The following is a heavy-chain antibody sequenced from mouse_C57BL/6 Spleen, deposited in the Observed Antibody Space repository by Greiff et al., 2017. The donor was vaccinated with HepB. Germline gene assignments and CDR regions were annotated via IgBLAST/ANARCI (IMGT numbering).Heavy chain of an antibody. D-gene: IGHD1-1*01. CDR2: INPGSGGT. V-gene: IGHV1-54*01. J-gene: IGHJ4*01. CDR1: GYAFTNYL. Sequence: VKVVESGAELVRPGTSVKVSCKASGYAFTNYLIEWVKQRPGQGLEWIGVINPGSGGTNYNEKFKGKATLTADKSSSTAYMQLSSLTSEDSAVYFCARGGSSYPYAMDYWGQGTSVTVSS. CDR3: ARGGSSYPYAMDY.